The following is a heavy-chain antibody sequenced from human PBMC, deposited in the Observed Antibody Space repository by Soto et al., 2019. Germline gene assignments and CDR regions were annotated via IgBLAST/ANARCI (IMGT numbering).Heavy chain of an antibody. CDR3: AREELVPSSGSFDY. CDR2: IIPIFGTA. D-gene: IGHD6-6*01. CDR1: GGTFSSYA. V-gene: IGHV1-69*13. Sequence: GASVKVSCKASGGTFSSYAISWVRQAPGQGLEWMGGIIPIFGTANYAQKFQGRVTITADESTSTAYMELSSLRSEDTAVYYCAREELVPSSGSFDYWGQGTLVTVSS. J-gene: IGHJ4*02.